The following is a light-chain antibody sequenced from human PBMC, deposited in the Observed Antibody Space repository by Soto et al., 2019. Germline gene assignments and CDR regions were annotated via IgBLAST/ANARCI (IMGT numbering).Light chain of an antibody. CDR2: WAS. CDR1: QSVLYSSNNKNY. V-gene: IGKV4-1*01. CDR3: QQYGSSPT. J-gene: IGKJ1*01. Sequence: DIMMTLCRRSLAVSLCERATINCKSSQSVLYSSNNKNYLAWYQQKPGQPPKLLIYWASTRESGVPDRFSGSGSGTDFTLTISRLEPEDFAVYYCQQYGSSPTFGQGTTVDI.